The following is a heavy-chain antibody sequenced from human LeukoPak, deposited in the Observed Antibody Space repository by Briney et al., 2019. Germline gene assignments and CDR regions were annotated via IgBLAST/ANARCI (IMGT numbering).Heavy chain of an antibody. CDR1: GFTFSSYA. D-gene: IGHD5-12*01. CDR2: ISGSGGYT. V-gene: IGHV3-23*01. Sequence: GGSLRLSCTASGFTFSSYAMSWVRQAPGKGLEWVSAISGSGGYTYYADSVKGRFTISRDNPKNTLYLQMNSLRAEDTAVYYCAKYDGVATNLYFDYWGQGTLVTVSS. J-gene: IGHJ4*02. CDR3: AKYDGVATNLYFDY.